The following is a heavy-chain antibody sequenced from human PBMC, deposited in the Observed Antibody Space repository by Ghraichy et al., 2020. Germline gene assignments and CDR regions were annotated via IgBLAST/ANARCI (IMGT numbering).Heavy chain of an antibody. Sequence: SETLSLTCTVSGGSISSSSSYWGWIRQPPGKGLEWIGSIYYSGSTSYNPSLKSRVTISIDTSKNQFSLKLSSVTAADTAVYYCARDHRVPAAIYIVGGYFYYYMDVWGKGTTVTVSS. J-gene: IGHJ6*03. CDR1: GGSISSSSSY. D-gene: IGHD2-2*02. CDR2: IYYSGST. V-gene: IGHV4-39*07. CDR3: ARDHRVPAAIYIVGGYFYYYMDV.